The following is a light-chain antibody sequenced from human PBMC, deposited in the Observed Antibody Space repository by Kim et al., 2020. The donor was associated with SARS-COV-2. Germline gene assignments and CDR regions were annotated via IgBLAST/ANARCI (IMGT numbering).Light chain of an antibody. CDR2: EAS. J-gene: IGKJ2*01. CDR3: QQRSNWQYT. Sequence: EIVLTQSPATLSVSPGERATLSCRASQSVSSYLAWYQQKPGQAPRLLIYEASNRATGIPARFSGSGSGTDFTLTISSLEPEDFAVYYCQQRSNWQYTFGRGTKLEIK. V-gene: IGKV3-11*01. CDR1: QSVSSY.